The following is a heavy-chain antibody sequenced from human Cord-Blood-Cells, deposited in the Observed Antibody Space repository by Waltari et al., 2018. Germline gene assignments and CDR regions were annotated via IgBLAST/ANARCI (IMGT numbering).Heavy chain of an antibody. Sequence: QLQLQKSGPGLVKPSETLSLTCTVSGGSISSSSYYWGWIRQPPGKGLEWIGSIYYSGSTYYNPSLKSRVTISVDTSKNQFSLKLSSVTAADTAVYYCARVITMVRGVIIDYWGQGTLVTVSS. CDR1: GGSISSSSYY. V-gene: IGHV4-39*07. CDR3: ARVITMVRGVIIDY. CDR2: IYYSGST. D-gene: IGHD3-10*01. J-gene: IGHJ4*02.